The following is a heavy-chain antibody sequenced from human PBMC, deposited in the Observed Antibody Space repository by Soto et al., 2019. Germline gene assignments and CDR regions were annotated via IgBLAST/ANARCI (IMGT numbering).Heavy chain of an antibody. V-gene: IGHV3-23*01. CDR2: ISGSGGST. CDR1: GFTFDSYS. J-gene: IGHJ4*02. CDR3: ANLQTYGSGSYYRDYFDY. Sequence: PGGSLRLSCAASGFTFDSYSMNWVRQAPGKGLEWVSAISGSGGSTYYADSVKGRFTISRDNSKNTLYLQMNSLRAEDTAVYYCANLQTYGSGSYYRDYFDYWGQGTLVTVSS. D-gene: IGHD3-10*01.